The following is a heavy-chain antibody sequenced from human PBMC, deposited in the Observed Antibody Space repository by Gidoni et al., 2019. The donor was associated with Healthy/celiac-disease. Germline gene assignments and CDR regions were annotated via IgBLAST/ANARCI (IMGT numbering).Heavy chain of an antibody. CDR3: ILTRYCSSTSCYGGFDP. Sequence: GGSISSSSYYWGWIRQPPGKGLEWIGSIYYSGSTYYNPSLKSRVTTSVDTSKNQFSLKLSSVTAADTAVYYCILTRYCSSTSCYGGFDPWGQGTLVTVSS. D-gene: IGHD2-2*01. CDR2: IYYSGST. CDR1: GGSISSSSYY. J-gene: IGHJ5*02. V-gene: IGHV4-39*01.